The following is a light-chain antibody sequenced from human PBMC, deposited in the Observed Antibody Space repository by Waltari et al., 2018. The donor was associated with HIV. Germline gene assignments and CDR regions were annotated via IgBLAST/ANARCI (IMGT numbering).Light chain of an antibody. J-gene: IGKJ2*01. CDR1: QSVSSY. V-gene: IGKV3-20*01. CDR2: GAS. Sequence: EIVLTQSPATLSLSPGERATLSCRASQSVSSYLAWYQQKAGQAPRLLIYGASTRATGIPDRFSGSGSGTDFTLTISRLEPEDFAVYYCQQYGSSRPNTFGQGTKLEIK. CDR3: QQYGSSRPNT.